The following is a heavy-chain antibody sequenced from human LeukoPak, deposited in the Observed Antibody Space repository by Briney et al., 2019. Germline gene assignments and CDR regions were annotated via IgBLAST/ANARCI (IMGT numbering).Heavy chain of an antibody. V-gene: IGHV3-23*01. CDR1: GFSFSNYG. CDR3: AKAPNYYGSGSYYNNWFDP. Sequence: GGSLRLSCAASGFSFSNYGMSWFRQAPGKGLEWVSSISSGGGRTYYADSVKGRFTISRDNSKNTLYLQMDSLRAEDTAVYYCAKAPNYYGSGSYYNNWFDPWGQGTLVTVSS. D-gene: IGHD3-10*01. CDR2: ISSGGGRT. J-gene: IGHJ5*02.